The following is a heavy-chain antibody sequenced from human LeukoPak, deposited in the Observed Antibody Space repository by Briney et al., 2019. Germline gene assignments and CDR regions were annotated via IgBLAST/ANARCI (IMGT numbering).Heavy chain of an antibody. Sequence: GESLKISCKGSGYSFTTYWIGWVRQMPGRGLELMGIIYPGDSETRYSPSFQGQVTISADKSISTAYMQWSSLKASDTAKYYCARRYYYDSGGYYATQDAFDIWGQGTMVTVSS. CDR2: IYPGDSET. J-gene: IGHJ3*02. CDR3: ARRYYYDSGGYYATQDAFDI. D-gene: IGHD3-22*01. V-gene: IGHV5-51*01. CDR1: GYSFTTYW.